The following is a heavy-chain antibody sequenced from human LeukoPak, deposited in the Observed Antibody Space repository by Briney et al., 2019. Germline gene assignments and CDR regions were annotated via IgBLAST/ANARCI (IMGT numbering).Heavy chain of an antibody. Sequence: GGSLRLSCAASGFTFSSYSVNWVRQAPGKGLEWVSSISSSSSYIYYADSVKGRFTISRDNAKNSLYLQMNSLRAEDTAVYYCARDRRQQLVHRGMDYYYYYGMDVWGQGTTVTVSS. CDR1: GFTFSSYS. CDR2: ISSSSSYI. J-gene: IGHJ6*02. D-gene: IGHD6-13*01. V-gene: IGHV3-21*01. CDR3: ARDRRQQLVHRGMDYYYYYGMDV.